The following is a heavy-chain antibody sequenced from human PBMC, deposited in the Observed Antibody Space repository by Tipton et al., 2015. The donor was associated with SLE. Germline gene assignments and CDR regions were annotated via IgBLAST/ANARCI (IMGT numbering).Heavy chain of an antibody. Sequence: QVQLVQSGGGVVQPGRSLRLSCAASGFTFSSYGMHWVRQAPGKGLEWVAVIWYDGSTKYYADSVKGRFIISRDNSKNTLYLQMNSLRAEDTAVYYCARGVITGPNYYYMDVWGRGTTVTVSS. CDR1: GFTFSSYG. D-gene: IGHD1-7*01. CDR3: ARGVITGPNYYYMDV. V-gene: IGHV3-33*01. CDR2: IWYDGSTK. J-gene: IGHJ6*03.